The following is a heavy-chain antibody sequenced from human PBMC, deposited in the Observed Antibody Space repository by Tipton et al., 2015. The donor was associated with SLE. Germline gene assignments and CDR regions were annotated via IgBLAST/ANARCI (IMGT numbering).Heavy chain of an antibody. V-gene: IGHV3-48*01. D-gene: IGHD2-2*01. CDR1: GFTFSSYS. Sequence: SLRLSCAASGFTFSSYSMNWVRQAPGKGLEWVPYISSSSSTIYYADSVKGRFTISRDNAKNSLYLQMNSLRAEDTAVYYCARGIGCSSTSCPMDVWGQGTTVTVSS. CDR3: ARGIGCSSTSCPMDV. J-gene: IGHJ6*02. CDR2: ISSSSSTI.